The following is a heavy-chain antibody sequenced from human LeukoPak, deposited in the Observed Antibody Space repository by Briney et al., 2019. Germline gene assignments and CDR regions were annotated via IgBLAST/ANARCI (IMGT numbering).Heavy chain of an antibody. CDR3: VGYYDFWSVNYYYMDV. V-gene: IGHV3-30*02. Sequence: PGGSLRLSCAASGFTFSSYGMHWVRQAPGKGLGWVAFIRYDGSNKYYADSVKGRFTISRDNSKNTLYLQMNSLRAEDTAVYYCVGYYDFWSVNYYYMDVWGKGTTVTVSS. J-gene: IGHJ6*03. CDR2: IRYDGSNK. CDR1: GFTFSSYG. D-gene: IGHD3-3*01.